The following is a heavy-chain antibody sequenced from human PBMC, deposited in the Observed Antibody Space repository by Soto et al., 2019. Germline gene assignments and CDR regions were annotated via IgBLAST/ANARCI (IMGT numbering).Heavy chain of an antibody. CDR2: IIPIFGTA. CDR3: ARYESGEAGYDY. V-gene: IGHV1-69*12. J-gene: IGHJ4*02. D-gene: IGHD3-10*01. CDR1: GGTFSSYA. Sequence: QVQLVQSGAEVKKPGSSVKVSCKASGGTFSSYAISWVRQAPGQGLEWMGGIIPIFGTANYAQKFQGRVTMNADEATRPAYMELSSLRSEDTAVYYCARYESGEAGYDYWGQGTLVTVSS.